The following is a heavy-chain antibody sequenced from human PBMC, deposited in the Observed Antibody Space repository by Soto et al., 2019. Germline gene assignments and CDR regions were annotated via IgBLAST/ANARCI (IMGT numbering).Heavy chain of an antibody. J-gene: IGHJ3*02. CDR3: ARALRTYYDFWSGPDAFDI. Sequence: PGGSLRLSCAASGFTFSDHYMDWVRQAPGKGPEWVGRTRNKANSYTTEYAASVKGRFTISRDDSKNSLYLQMNSQKTEDTAVYYCARALRTYYDFWSGPDAFDIWGQGTMVTVSS. CDR1: GFTFSDHY. D-gene: IGHD3-3*01. V-gene: IGHV3-72*01. CDR2: TRNKANSYTT.